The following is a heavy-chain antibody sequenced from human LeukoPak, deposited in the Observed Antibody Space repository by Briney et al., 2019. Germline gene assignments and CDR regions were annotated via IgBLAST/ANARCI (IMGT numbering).Heavy chain of an antibody. J-gene: IGHJ6*02. CDR3: ARADIVAPRLYYYYGMDV. D-gene: IGHD5-12*01. V-gene: IGHV1-18*01. CDR1: GYTFTSYG. Sequence: ASVKVSCKASGYTFTSYGISWVRQAPGQGLEWMGWISAYNGNTNYAQKLQGRVTMTTGTSTSTAYMELRSLRSDDTAVYYCARADIVAPRLYYYYGMDVWGQGTTVTVSS. CDR2: ISAYNGNT.